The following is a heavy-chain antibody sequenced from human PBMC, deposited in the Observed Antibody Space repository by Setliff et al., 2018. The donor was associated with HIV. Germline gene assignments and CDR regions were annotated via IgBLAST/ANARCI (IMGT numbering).Heavy chain of an antibody. CDR2: IYYTGNT. CDR1: GGSVNDYY. V-gene: IGHV4-59*02. J-gene: IGHJ5*02. Sequence: SLTCIVSGGSVNDYYWSWIRQPPGKGLEWIGYIYYTGNTNYNPSLKSRVTISVDTSKNQFSLKLSSVTAADTAVYYCARDLRSGWFDPWGQGTLVTVSS. CDR3: ARDLRSGWFDP.